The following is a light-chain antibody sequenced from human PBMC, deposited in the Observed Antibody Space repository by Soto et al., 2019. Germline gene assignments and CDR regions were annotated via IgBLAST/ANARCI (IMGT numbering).Light chain of an antibody. CDR3: QQYNNWPPDRT. Sequence: EIVMTQSPATLSVSPGERATLSCRASQSVGSNLAWYQQKPGQAPRLLIYGASTRATGIPARFSGSGSGTAFTLTISSLQSEDFAIYFWQQYNNWPPDRTFGQGTKVEIK. CDR2: GAS. V-gene: IGKV3-15*01. J-gene: IGKJ1*01. CDR1: QSVGSN.